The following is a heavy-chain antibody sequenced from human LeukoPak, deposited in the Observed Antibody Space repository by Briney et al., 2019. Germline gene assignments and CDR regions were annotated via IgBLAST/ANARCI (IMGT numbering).Heavy chain of an antibody. J-gene: IGHJ4*02. Sequence: SETLSLTCDVPGGSVTSTNWWTWVRQPPGKGLEWIGEVHLDGRTNYNPSLKSRLIMSVDLPENHISLKLTSVTAADTAVYYCATYYYDSSGYSESLDYWGQGTLVTVSS. V-gene: IGHV4-4*02. CDR1: GGSVTSTNW. D-gene: IGHD3-22*01. CDR2: VHLDGRT. CDR3: ATYYYDSSGYSESLDY.